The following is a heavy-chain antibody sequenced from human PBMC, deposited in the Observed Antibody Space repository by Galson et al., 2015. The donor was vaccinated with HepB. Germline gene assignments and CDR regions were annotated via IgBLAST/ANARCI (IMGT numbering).Heavy chain of an antibody. CDR3: ARCPNRIAARPPIYFQH. D-gene: IGHD6-6*01. CDR2: IYPGDSDT. CDR1: GYSFTSYW. Sequence: QSGAEVKKPGESLKISCKGSGYSFTSYWIGWVRQMPGKGLEWMGIIYPGDSDTRYSPSFQGQVTISADKSISTAYLQWSSLKASDTAMYYCARCPNRIAARPPIYFQHWGQGTLVTVSS. J-gene: IGHJ1*01. V-gene: IGHV5-51*03.